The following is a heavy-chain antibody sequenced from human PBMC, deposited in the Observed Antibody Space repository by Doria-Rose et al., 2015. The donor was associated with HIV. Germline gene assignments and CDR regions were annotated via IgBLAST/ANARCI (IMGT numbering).Heavy chain of an antibody. CDR1: GVSLSSPGMG. CDR3: ARIKSSRWYHKYYFDF. V-gene: IGHV2-26*01. D-gene: IGHD6-13*01. J-gene: IGHJ4*02. Sequence: SGPVLVKPTETLTLTCTVSGVSLSSPGMGVSWIRQPPGKALEWLANISSHDERSYNTSLKSRLTISRGTSNIQVVLTMTDMDPVDTATYYCARIKSSRWYHKYYFDFWGQGTLVIVSA. CDR2: ISSHDER.